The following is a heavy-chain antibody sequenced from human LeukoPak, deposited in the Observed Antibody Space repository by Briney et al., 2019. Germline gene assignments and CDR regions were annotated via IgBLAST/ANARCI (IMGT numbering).Heavy chain of an antibody. J-gene: IGHJ6*03. CDR2: INPNSGGT. V-gene: IGHV1-2*02. CDR1: GYTFTGYY. CDR3: ARDSPMVRETWVYYMDV. Sequence: ASVKVSCKASGYTFTGYYMHWVRQAPGQGLEWMGWINPNSGGTNYAQKFQGRVTMTRDTSISTAYMELSRLRSDDTAVYYCARDSPMVRETWVYYMDVWGKGTTVTVSS. D-gene: IGHD3-10*01.